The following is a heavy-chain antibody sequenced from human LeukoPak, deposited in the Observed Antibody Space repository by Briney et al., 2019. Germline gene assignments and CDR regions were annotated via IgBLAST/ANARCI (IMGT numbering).Heavy chain of an antibody. CDR2: IGRDGSEI. J-gene: IGHJ6*03. CDR1: GFIFSSYW. D-gene: IGHD3-10*01. V-gene: IGHV3-7*01. Sequence: GGSLRLSCVASGFIFSSYWMSWVRQAPGKGLEWVANIGRDGSEIKYVDSVKGRFSISRDNAKNSLDLQINSLRAEDTAVYYCARAGPRSGSYYYYYYYMDVWGKGTTVTISS. CDR3: ARAGPRSGSYYYYYYYMDV.